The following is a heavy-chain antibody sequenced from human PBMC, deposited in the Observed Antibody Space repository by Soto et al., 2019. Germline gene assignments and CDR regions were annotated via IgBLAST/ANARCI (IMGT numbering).Heavy chain of an antibody. CDR2: ISATGISI. J-gene: IGHJ4*01. D-gene: IGHD1-1*01. V-gene: IGHV3-23*01. CDR3: ARDKDTSSWTGFDF. CDR1: GFTFATYA. Sequence: PGGSLRLCCAASGFTFATYAMSWFRQAPGKGLEWVSAISATGISIHYADSVKGRVTISRDNSANTLSLEMSSLTAEDTAVYYCARDKDTSSWTGFDFWGHGTLVTVSS.